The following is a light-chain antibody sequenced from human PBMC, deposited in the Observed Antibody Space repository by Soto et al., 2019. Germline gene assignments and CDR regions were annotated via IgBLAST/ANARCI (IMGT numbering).Light chain of an antibody. J-gene: IGLJ3*02. CDR3: SSYAGSNNLV. V-gene: IGLV2-8*01. Sequence: QSALTQPPSASGSPGQSVTISCTGTSSDIGGYDYVSWYQQHPGKDPKLIIYEVSKRPSGVPDRFSGSKSGNTASLTVSGLHAEDEADYYCSSYAGSNNLVFAGGTQLTVL. CDR1: SSDIGGYDY. CDR2: EVS.